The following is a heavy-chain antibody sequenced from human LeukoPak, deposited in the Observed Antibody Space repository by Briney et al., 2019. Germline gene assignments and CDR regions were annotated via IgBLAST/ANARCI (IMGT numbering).Heavy chain of an antibody. CDR3: ARGYCSGGSCSYFDD. J-gene: IGHJ4*02. CDR2: IYSAGCT. CDR1: GLTVSSNY. D-gene: IGHD2-15*01. V-gene: IGHV3-53*01. Sequence: GGSLRLSCAASGLTVSSNYMSWVRHAPGEGLEWGSVIYSAGCTYYTDSGKGRFTISRDNSKNTMYLQMNSLRAEDTAVDYCARGYCSGGSCSYFDDWGQAALVTVTS.